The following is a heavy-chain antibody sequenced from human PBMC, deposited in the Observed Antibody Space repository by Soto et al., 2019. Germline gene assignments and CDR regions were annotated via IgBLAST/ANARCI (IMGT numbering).Heavy chain of an antibody. CDR1: GFAFSGYA. V-gene: IGHV3-23*01. CDR3: ANFKTVARAFDI. D-gene: IGHD4-17*01. CDR2: ISGSGGST. Sequence: GGSLRLSCAASGFAFSGYAMSWVRQAPGKGLEWVSAISGSGGSTYYAASVKGRFTISRDNSKNTLYLQMNSLRAEDTAVYYCANFKTVARAFDIWGQGTMVTVSS. J-gene: IGHJ3*02.